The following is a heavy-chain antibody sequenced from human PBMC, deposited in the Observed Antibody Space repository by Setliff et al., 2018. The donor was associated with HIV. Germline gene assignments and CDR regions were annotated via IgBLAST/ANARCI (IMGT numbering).Heavy chain of an antibody. CDR3: ARRPAGAVAGGYGMDV. J-gene: IGHJ6*02. Sequence: SETLSLTCPVSAGSISSSNYYWGWIRQPPGKGLEWIGSIYYSFSGSTYYNPSLKSRVTISVDTSKNQFSLKLSSVTAADTAVYYCARRPAGAVAGGYGMDVWGQGTTVTVSS. CDR2: IYYSFSGST. V-gene: IGHV4-39*07. D-gene: IGHD6-19*01. CDR1: AGSISSSNYY.